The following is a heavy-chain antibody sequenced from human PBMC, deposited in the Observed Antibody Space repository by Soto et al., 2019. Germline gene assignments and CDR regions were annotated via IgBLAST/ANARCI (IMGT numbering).Heavy chain of an antibody. D-gene: IGHD5-18*01. CDR1: GGSVSSGSYY. CDR2: ISYSGST. V-gene: IGHV4-61*01. CDR3: ARDIGGYSYGIDY. J-gene: IGHJ4*02. Sequence: SETLSLTCTVSGGSVSSGSYYWSWIRQPPGKGLEWIGYISYSGSTNYNPSLKSRVTISVDTSKNQFSLKLSSVTAADTAVYYCARDIGGYSYGIDYWGQGTLVTVSS.